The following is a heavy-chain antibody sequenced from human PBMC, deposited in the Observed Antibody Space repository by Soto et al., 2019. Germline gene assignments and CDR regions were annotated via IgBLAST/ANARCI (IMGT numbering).Heavy chain of an antibody. V-gene: IGHV1-2*04. J-gene: IGHJ4*02. Sequence: ASVKVSCKASGYTFTGYYMHWVRQAPGQGLEWMGWINPNSGGTNYAQKFQGWVTMTRDTSISTAYMELSRLRSDDTAVYYCARGTMDYDILTGYLDFDYWGQGTLVTVSS. CDR3: ARGTMDYDILTGYLDFDY. D-gene: IGHD3-9*01. CDR1: GYTFTGYY. CDR2: INPNSGGT.